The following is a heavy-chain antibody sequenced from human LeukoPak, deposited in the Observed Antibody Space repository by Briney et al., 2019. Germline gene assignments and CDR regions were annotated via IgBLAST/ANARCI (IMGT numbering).Heavy chain of an antibody. J-gene: IGHJ3*02. V-gene: IGHV4-59*01. Sequence: SETLSLTCTVSGGSISSYYWTWIRQPPGKGLDWIGYIHYSGSTNYNLSLKGRVTISVDTSKIKFSLKLTSVTAADTAVYYCARGGLAGGFDIWGQGTMVTVFS. CDR1: GGSISSYY. D-gene: IGHD6-19*01. CDR2: IHYSGST. CDR3: ARGGLAGGFDI.